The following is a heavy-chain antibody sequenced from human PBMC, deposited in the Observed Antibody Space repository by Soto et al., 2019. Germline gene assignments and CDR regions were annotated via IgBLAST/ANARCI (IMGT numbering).Heavy chain of an antibody. J-gene: IGHJ6*02. CDR2: INADNGNT. CDR1: GYTFTSYA. V-gene: IGHV1-3*01. Sequence: QVQLVQSGAEVKKPGASVKVSCKASGYTFTSYAIHWVRQASGQRLEWMGWINADNGNTKYSQKFQGRVTITRDTSASTAHMEVSSLRSEDTAVYYCARDWGNYYYGMDVWGQGTTVTVSS. CDR3: ARDWGNYYYGMDV. D-gene: IGHD7-27*01.